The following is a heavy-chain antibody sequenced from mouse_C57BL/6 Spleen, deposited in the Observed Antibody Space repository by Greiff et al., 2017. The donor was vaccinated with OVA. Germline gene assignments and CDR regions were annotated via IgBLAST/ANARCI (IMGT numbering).Heavy chain of an antibody. J-gene: IGHJ1*03. D-gene: IGHD2-3*01. CDR2: FYPGSGSI. V-gene: IGHV1-62-2*01. Sequence: VKLQQSGAELVKPGASVKLSCKASGYTFTEYTIHWVKQRSGQGLEWIGWFYPGSGSIKYNEKFKDKATLTADKSSSTVYMELSRLTSEDSAVYFCARHEDDDGYYYWYFDVWGTGTTVTVSS. CDR3: ARHEDDDGYYYWYFDV. CDR1: GYTFTEYT.